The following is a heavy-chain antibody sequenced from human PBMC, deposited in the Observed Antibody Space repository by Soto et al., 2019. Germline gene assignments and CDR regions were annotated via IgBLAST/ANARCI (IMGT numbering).Heavy chain of an antibody. Sequence: SETLSLTCAVYGGSFSGYYWSWIRQPPGKGLEWIGEINHSGSTNYNPSLKSRVTISVDTSKNQFSLKLSSVTAADTAVYYCARARTTSGYLTRFRFDYWGKGTLVTVST. CDR2: INHSGST. V-gene: IGHV4-34*01. CDR1: GGSFSGYY. CDR3: ARARTTSGYLTRFRFDY. J-gene: IGHJ4*02. D-gene: IGHD3-22*01.